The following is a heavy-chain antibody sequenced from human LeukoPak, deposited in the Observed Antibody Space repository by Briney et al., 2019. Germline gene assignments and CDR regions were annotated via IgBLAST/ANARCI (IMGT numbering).Heavy chain of an antibody. Sequence: GGSLRLSCAASGFTFSSYAMSWVRQAPGKGLEWVSAISGSGGSTYYADSVKGRFTISRDNSKNTMYLQMNSLRADDTAVYYCATLEWELHYFDYGGQGTLVTVSS. CDR3: ATLEWELHYFDY. V-gene: IGHV3-23*01. CDR1: GFTFSSYA. J-gene: IGHJ4*02. CDR2: ISGSGGST. D-gene: IGHD1-26*01.